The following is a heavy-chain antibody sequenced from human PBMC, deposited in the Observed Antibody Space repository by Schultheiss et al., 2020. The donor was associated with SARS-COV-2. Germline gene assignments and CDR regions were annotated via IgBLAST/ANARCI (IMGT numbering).Heavy chain of an antibody. D-gene: IGHD6-13*01. J-gene: IGHJ4*02. CDR2: IWYDGSNK. CDR1: GFTFSSYG. V-gene: IGHV3-33*06. CDR3: AKGPRAAPTTFDY. Sequence: GESLKISCAASGFTFSSYGMHWVRQAPGKGLEWVAVIWYDGSNKYYADSVKGRFTISRDNSKNTLYLQMNSLRAEDTAVYYCAKGPRAAPTTFDYWGQGTLVTVSS.